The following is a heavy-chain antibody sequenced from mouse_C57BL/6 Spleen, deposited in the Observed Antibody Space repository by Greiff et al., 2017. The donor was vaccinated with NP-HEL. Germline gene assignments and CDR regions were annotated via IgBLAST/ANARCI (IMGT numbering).Heavy chain of an antibody. V-gene: IGHV5-4*03. Sequence: EVKLVESGGGLVKPGGSLKLSCAASGFTFSSYAMSWVRQTPEKRLEWVATISDGGSYTYYPDNVKGRFTISRDNAKNNLYLQMSHLKSEDTAMYYCARGSTMYWYFDVWGTGTTLTVSS. J-gene: IGHJ1*03. CDR2: ISDGGSYT. CDR1: GFTFSSYA. CDR3: ARGSTMYWYFDV. D-gene: IGHD2-1*01.